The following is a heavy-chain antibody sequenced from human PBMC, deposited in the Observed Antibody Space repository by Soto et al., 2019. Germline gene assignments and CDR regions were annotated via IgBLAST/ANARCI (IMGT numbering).Heavy chain of an antibody. V-gene: IGHV2-5*01. D-gene: IGHD3-3*01. CDR1: WFSLIRSGVG. Sequence: XGPTLLNPTQTLSLSCSFCWFSLIRSGVGVGWIRQPPGKALEWLALIYWNDDRRYNPSLRNRLTITKDTSNDKVVIVMTDMDPVDTGSYFCARISFRVVMDVWGQGTTVTVSS. CDR2: IYWNDDR. J-gene: IGHJ6*02. CDR3: ARISFRVVMDV.